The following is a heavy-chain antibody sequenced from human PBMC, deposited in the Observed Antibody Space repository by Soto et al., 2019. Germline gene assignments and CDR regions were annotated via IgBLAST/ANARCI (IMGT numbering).Heavy chain of an antibody. CDR2: INHSGST. V-gene: IGHV4-34*01. D-gene: IGHD3-22*01. J-gene: IGHJ4*02. Sequence: PSETLSLTCAVYGGSFSGYYWSWIRQPPGKGLEWIGEINHSGSTNYNPSLKSRVTISVDTSKNQFSLKLSSVTAADTAVYYCARGYTLVGTKYYYDSSGPYCFDYWGQGTLVTVSS. CDR3: ARGYTLVGTKYYYDSSGPYCFDY. CDR1: GGSFSGYY.